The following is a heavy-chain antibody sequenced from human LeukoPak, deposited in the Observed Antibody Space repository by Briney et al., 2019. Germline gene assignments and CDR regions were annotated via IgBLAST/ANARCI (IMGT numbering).Heavy chain of an antibody. V-gene: IGHV3-30-3*01. D-gene: IGHD6-19*01. CDR2: ISYDGSNK. CDR3: AKDKSAGYSSGSTGWFDP. J-gene: IGHJ5*02. Sequence: GGSLRLSCAASGFTFSSYAMHWVRQAPGKGLEWVAVISYDGSNKYYADSVKGRFTISRDNSKNTLYLQMNSLRAEDTAVYYCAKDKSAGYSSGSTGWFDPWGQGTLVTVSS. CDR1: GFTFSSYA.